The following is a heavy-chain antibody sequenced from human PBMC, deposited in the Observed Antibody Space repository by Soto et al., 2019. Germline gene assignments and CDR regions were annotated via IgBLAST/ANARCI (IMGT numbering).Heavy chain of an antibody. V-gene: IGHV1-69*13. Sequence: SVKVSCKASGGTYSSYAFIWVRQAPGQGLEWMGDIIPIFNTANYAQKFQGRVTFTADEYTSTAYMDLSSLRSEDTAVYYSASGKYATFGGVTVYYYYGMDVWGQGTLVTVSS. CDR2: IIPIFNTA. CDR3: ASGKYATFGGVTVYYYYGMDV. CDR1: GGTYSSYA. D-gene: IGHD3-16*02. J-gene: IGHJ6*02.